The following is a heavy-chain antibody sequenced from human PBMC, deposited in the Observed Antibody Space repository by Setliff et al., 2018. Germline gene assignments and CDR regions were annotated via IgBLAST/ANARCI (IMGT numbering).Heavy chain of an antibody. CDR3: SRDLQGSGDYVVDY. V-gene: IGHV3-7*01. Sequence: NPSCAASGFTFSSYAMSWVRQAPGKGLEWVANIRKDGSIKYYLDSVRGRFTISRDNAENSLTLQMNSLRVEDTAVYYCSRDLQGSGDYVVDYWGQGTLVTVSS. CDR2: IRKDGSIK. D-gene: IGHD4-17*01. CDR1: GFTFSSYA. J-gene: IGHJ4*02.